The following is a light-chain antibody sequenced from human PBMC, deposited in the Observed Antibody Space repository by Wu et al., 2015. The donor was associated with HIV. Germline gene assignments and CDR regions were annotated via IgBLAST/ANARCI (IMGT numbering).Light chain of an antibody. CDR3: QQSFSNLWT. CDR1: QTISSF. Sequence: DIQMTQSPSSLSASVGDTVTISCRASQTISSFLNWYQQKPGKAPKLLIYGASDLHTGVPSRFSGRGSGTDFSLTISGLQPDDFATYYCQQSFSNLWTFGQGTKVEIK. J-gene: IGKJ1*01. CDR2: GAS. V-gene: IGKV1-39*01.